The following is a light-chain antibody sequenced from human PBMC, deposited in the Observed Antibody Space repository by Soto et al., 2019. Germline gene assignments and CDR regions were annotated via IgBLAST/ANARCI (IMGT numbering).Light chain of an antibody. CDR1: QSVHTF. CDR3: QQRSNWPPWT. CDR2: GAS. Sequence: EIVLTQSPDTLSLSPGEGASLSCRASQSVHTFLAWYQQKPGQAPRLLIYGASTRATGVPARFSGSGSGTDFTLTISSLEPEDFAVYYCQQRSNWPPWTFGQGTKVDIK. J-gene: IGKJ1*01. V-gene: IGKV3-11*01.